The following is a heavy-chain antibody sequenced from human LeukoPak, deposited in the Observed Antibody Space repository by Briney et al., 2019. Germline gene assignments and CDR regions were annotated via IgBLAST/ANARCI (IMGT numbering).Heavy chain of an antibody. CDR3: AKDRGYCSGGSCYSEDQGIDY. J-gene: IGHJ4*02. Sequence: PGGSLRLSCAASGFSFNIYSMNWVRQAPGKGLEWVSFISSSSSTIYYADSVKGRFTISRDNAKNSLYLQMNSLRAEDTAVYYCAKDRGYCSGGSCYSEDQGIDYWGQGTLVTVSS. V-gene: IGHV3-48*04. CDR1: GFSFNIYS. D-gene: IGHD2-15*01. CDR2: ISSSSSTI.